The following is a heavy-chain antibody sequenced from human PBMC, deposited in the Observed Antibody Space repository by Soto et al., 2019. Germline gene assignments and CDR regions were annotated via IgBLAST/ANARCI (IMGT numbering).Heavy chain of an antibody. J-gene: IGHJ4*02. V-gene: IGHV3-21*01. CDR3: ARDAPPYYYHSSAYGRPIDY. CDR2: ISSSSSYI. CDR1: GFIFSDYS. D-gene: IGHD3-22*01. Sequence: GGSLRLSCAASGFIFSDYSMSWVRQSPGKGLEGVSSISSSSSYIYYADSVKGRFTISRDNAKNSLYLQMNSLRAEDTAVYYCARDAPPYYYHSSAYGRPIDYWGQGTLVTVSS.